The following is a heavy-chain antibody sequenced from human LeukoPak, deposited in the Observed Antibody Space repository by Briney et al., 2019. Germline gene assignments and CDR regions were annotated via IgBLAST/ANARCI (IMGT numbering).Heavy chain of an antibody. J-gene: IGHJ6*03. V-gene: IGHV3-23*01. CDR3: AKSWGYTRPYYNYMDV. CDR1: GFTFSNYA. CDR2: IGYRGGSI. D-gene: IGHD3-16*02. Sequence: GGSLRLSCAASGFTFSNYAMSWVRQAPGKGLEWVSIIGYRGGSIYYAYSVQGRFTTSRDNSKNTLSLQMNGLRPEDTAVYYCAKSWGYTRPYYNYMDVWGKGTTVTVSS.